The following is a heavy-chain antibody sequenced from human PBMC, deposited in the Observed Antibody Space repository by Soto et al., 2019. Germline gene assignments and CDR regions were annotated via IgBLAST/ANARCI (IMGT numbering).Heavy chain of an antibody. D-gene: IGHD2-2*01. CDR2: INPSGGST. Sequence: ASVKVSCKASGYTFTSYYMHWVRQAPGQGLEWMGIINPSGGSTSYAQKFQGRVTMTRDTSTSTVYMELSSLRSEDTAVYYCARDRCSSTSCYFRAFDIWGQGTMVT. V-gene: IGHV1-46*01. J-gene: IGHJ3*02. CDR1: GYTFTSYY. CDR3: ARDRCSSTSCYFRAFDI.